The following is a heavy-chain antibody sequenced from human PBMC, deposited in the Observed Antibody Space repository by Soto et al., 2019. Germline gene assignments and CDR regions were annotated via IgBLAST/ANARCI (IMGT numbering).Heavy chain of an antibody. Sequence: GGSLRLSCAASGFTFSSYGMHWVRQAPGKGLEWVAVISYDGSNKYYADSVKGRFTISRDNSKNTLYLQMNSLRAEDTAVYYCAKEDNGGPEVYYFDYWGQGTLVTVSS. CDR1: GFTFSSYG. CDR3: AKEDNGGPEVYYFDY. CDR2: ISYDGSNK. D-gene: IGHD2-8*01. J-gene: IGHJ4*02. V-gene: IGHV3-30*18.